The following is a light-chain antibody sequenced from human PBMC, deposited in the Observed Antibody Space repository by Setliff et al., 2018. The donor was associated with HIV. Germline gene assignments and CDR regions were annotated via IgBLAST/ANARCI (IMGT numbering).Light chain of an antibody. CDR1: SSNIGSNT. J-gene: IGLJ1*01. Sequence: SVLTQPPSASGTPGQRVTISCSGSSSNIGSNTVNWYQQLPGTAPKLLIYSSNQRPSGVPDRFSGSKSGTSASLAISGLQSEDEADYYCAAWDDSLNGYVFGTGTKVTVL. V-gene: IGLV1-44*01. CDR3: AAWDDSLNGYV. CDR2: SSN.